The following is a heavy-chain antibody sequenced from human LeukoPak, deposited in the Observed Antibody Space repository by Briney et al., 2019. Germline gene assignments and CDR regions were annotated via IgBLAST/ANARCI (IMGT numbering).Heavy chain of an antibody. V-gene: IGHV4-34*01. CDR3: ARTRPDIVVVPAAISQRGYYYYYYYMDV. D-gene: IGHD2-2*02. J-gene: IGHJ6*03. Sequence: SSETLSLTCAVYGGSFSGYYWRWIRQPPGKGLEWIGEINHSGSTNYNPSLKSRVTISVDTSKNQFSLKLSSVTAADTAVYYCARTRPDIVVVPAAISQRGYYYYYYYMDVWGKGTTVTVSS. CDR1: GGSFSGYY. CDR2: INHSGST.